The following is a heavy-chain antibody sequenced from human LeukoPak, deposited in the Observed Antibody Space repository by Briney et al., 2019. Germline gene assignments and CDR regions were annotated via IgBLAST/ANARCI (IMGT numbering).Heavy chain of an antibody. CDR3: ARGGSTYLDPIDY. V-gene: IGHV3-48*04. Sequence: GGSLRLSCAASGFTFSSYAMSWVRQAPGKGLEWVSHIYSSSSIIHYADSVEGRFTISRDDAKNSLYLQMNSLRAEDTAVYYCARGGSTYLDPIDYWGQGTLVTVSS. J-gene: IGHJ4*02. D-gene: IGHD2-2*01. CDR2: IYSSSSII. CDR1: GFTFSSYA.